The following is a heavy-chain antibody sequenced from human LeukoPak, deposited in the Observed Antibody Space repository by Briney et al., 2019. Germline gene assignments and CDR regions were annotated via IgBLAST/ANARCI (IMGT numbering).Heavy chain of an antibody. V-gene: IGHV1-2*02. J-gene: IGHJ4*02. D-gene: IGHD6-25*01. Sequence: ASVKVSCKASGYTFTGYYIHWVRQAPGQGLEWMGWINPHSGGTNYAQKFQGGVTMTRDTSITTAYMELSSLRSEDTAVYFCARVGVTAATADYWGQGTLVTVSS. CDR2: INPHSGGT. CDR3: ARVGVTAATADY. CDR1: GYTFTGYY.